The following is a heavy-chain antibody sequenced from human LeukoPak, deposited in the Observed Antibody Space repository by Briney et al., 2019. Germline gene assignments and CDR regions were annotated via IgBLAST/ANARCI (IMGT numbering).Heavy chain of an antibody. Sequence: PGGSLRLSCAASGFTFDDYAMHWVRQAPGKGLEWVSGISWNSGSIGYADSVKGRFTISRDNAKNSLYLQMNSLRAEDTALYYCAKAGSSWYYFDYWGQGTLVTVSS. CDR2: ISWNSGSI. CDR3: AKAGSSWYYFDY. J-gene: IGHJ4*02. D-gene: IGHD6-13*01. V-gene: IGHV3-9*01. CDR1: GFTFDDYA.